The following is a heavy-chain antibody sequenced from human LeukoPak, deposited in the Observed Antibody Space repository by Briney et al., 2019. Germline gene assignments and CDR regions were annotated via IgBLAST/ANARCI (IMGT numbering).Heavy chain of an antibody. CDR2: IYYSGRT. Sequence: SETLSLTCSVSGGSISSNLYYWAWIRQPPGKGLEWIGSIYYSGRTYFNPSLESRVTISLDTSNNQFSLTLRSVTAADTAVYFCARDLVGDSHDSSTFWTPGGSAFHVWGQGSMVTVSS. CDR3: ARDLVGDSHDSSTFWTPGGSAFHV. J-gene: IGHJ3*01. D-gene: IGHD2/OR15-2a*01. CDR1: GGSISSNLYY. V-gene: IGHV4-39*07.